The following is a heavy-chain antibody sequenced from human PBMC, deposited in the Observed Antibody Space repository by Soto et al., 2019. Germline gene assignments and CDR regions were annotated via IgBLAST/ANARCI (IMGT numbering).Heavy chain of an antibody. CDR3: STADYYDSSDYYYGMDV. V-gene: IGHV3-15*07. D-gene: IGHD3-22*01. CDR1: GFTFSNAW. Sequence: GGSLRLSCAASGFTFSNAWMNWVRQAPGKGLEWVGRIKSKTDGGTTDYAAPVKGRFTISRDDSKNTLYLQMNSLKTEDTAVYYCSTADYYDSSDYYYGMDVWGQGTTVTVSS. J-gene: IGHJ6*02. CDR2: IKSKTDGGTT.